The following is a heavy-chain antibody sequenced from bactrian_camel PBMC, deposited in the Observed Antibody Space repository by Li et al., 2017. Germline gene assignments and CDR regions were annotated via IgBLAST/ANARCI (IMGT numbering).Heavy chain of an antibody. CDR2: ILSDGTT. V-gene: IGHV3S9*01. D-gene: IGHD2*01. J-gene: IGHJ6*01. CDR1: EYTESSCE. CDR3: ASIAYYSDGHYYTDSTFGY. Sequence: QVQLVESGVGLVQPGGSLRLSCAASEYTESSCEMGWYRQAPGEERELLSHILSDGTTYYHNSVKGRFTISQDNAKNAVYLQMNSLKSEDTALYYCASIAYYSDGHYYTDSTFGYWGQGTQVTVS.